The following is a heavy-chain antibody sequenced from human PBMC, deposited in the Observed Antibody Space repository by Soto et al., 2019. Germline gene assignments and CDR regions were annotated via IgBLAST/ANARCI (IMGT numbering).Heavy chain of an antibody. CDR3: ARRSSGWYFDY. CDR2: ISGSGGST. V-gene: IGHV3-23*01. Sequence: GGSLRLSCAASGFTFSSYAMSWVRQAPGKGLDWVSAISGSGGSTYYADSVKGRFTFTRDNSKNTLYLQMNSLRAEDTAVYYCARRSSGWYFDYWGQGTLVTVSS. J-gene: IGHJ4*02. CDR1: GFTFSSYA. D-gene: IGHD6-19*01.